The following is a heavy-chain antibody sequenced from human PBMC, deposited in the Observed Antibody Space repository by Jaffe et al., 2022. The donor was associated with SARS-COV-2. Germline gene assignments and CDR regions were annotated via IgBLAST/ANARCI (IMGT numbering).Heavy chain of an antibody. CDR3: ARLDIAAAVVDY. CDR2: IYYSGST. CDR1: GGSISSSSYY. V-gene: IGHV4-39*01. J-gene: IGHJ4*02. D-gene: IGHD6-13*01. Sequence: QLQLQESGPGLVKPSETLSLTCTVSGGSISSSSYYWGWIRQPPGKGLEWIGSIYYSGSTYYNPSLKSRVTISVDTSKNQFSLKLSSVTAADTAVYYCARLDIAAAVVDYWGQGTLVTVSS.